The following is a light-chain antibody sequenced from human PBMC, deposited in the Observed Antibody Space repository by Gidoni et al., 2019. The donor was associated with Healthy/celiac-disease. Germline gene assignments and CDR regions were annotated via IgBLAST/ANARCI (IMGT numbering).Light chain of an antibody. J-gene: IGLJ3*02. Sequence: QSALTQPASVSGSLGQSITISCTGTSSDVGGYNYVSWYQQHPGKAPKLMIYDVSSRPSGVSNRFSGSKSGNTASLTISGLQAEDEADYYCSSYTSSSTRVFGGGTKVTVL. CDR2: DVS. CDR3: SSYTSSSTRV. CDR1: SSDVGGYNY. V-gene: IGLV2-14*01.